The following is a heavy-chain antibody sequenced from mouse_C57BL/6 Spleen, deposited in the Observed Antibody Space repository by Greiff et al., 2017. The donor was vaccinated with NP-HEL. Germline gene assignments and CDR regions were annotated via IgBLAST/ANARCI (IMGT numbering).Heavy chain of an antibody. J-gene: IGHJ2*01. D-gene: IGHD1-1*01. Sequence: VQLQQSGAELVRPGASVKLSCTASGFNIKDYYMHWVKQRPEQGLEWIGRIDPEDGDTEYAPKFQGKATMTADTSSNTAYLQLSSLTSEDTAVYYCTRYYYGSSYRGDYWGQGTTLTVSS. CDR3: TRYYYGSSYRGDY. V-gene: IGHV14-1*01. CDR2: IDPEDGDT. CDR1: GFNIKDYY.